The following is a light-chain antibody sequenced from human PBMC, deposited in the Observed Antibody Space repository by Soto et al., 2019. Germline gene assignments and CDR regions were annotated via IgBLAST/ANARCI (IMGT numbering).Light chain of an antibody. J-gene: IGKJ5*01. CDR3: QQATSFTFT. CDR2: DAS. V-gene: IGKV1-5*01. CDR1: QRISTW. Sequence: HSPSTLSASVGDGVTITCRASQRISTWLAWYQQKPGKAPKLLISDASSLETGVPSRFSGSGSGTYFTLTISSLQPEDFATYYCQQATSFTFTFGQGTRVDIK.